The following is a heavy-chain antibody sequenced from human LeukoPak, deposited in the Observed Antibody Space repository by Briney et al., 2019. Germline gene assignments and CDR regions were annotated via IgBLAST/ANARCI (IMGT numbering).Heavy chain of an antibody. V-gene: IGHV3-48*03. CDR3: AREIHYYDSSGQSSRYGMDV. CDR2: ISSSGSTI. J-gene: IGHJ6*02. D-gene: IGHD3-22*01. Sequence: GGSLRLSCAASGFTFSSYEMNWVRQAPGKGLEWVSYISSSGSTIYYADSVKGRFTISRDNAKNSLYLQMNSLRAEDTAVYYCAREIHYYDSSGQSSRYGMDVWGQGTTVTVSS. CDR1: GFTFSSYE.